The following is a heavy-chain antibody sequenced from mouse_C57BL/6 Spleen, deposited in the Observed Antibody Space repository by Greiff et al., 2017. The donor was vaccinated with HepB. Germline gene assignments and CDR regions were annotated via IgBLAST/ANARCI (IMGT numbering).Heavy chain of an antibody. CDR1: GYTFTSYW. V-gene: IGHV1-53*01. J-gene: IGHJ4*01. CDR3: SRSRTTVVAHYAMDY. CDR2: INPSNGGT. Sequence: VQLQQPGTELVKPGASVKLSCKASGYTFTSYWMHWVKQRPGQGLEWIGNINPSNGGTNYNETFKSKATLTVDKSSSTAYMQLSSLTSEDSAVYYLSRSRTTVVAHYAMDYWGQGTSVTVSS. D-gene: IGHD1-1*01.